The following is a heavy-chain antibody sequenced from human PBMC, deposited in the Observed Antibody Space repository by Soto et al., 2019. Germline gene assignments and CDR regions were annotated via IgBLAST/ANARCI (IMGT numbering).Heavy chain of an antibody. Sequence: SETLSLTCTVSGGSINSGDSYWNWIRQHPEKGLEWIGYINYRGSTFYNPSLKSRIIISVDTSKNQFSLSLSSVTAADTAVYYCARDAPGVAPYWGQGTLVTSPQ. CDR1: GGSINSGDSY. V-gene: IGHV4-31*03. CDR3: ARDAPGVAPY. CDR2: INYRGST. J-gene: IGHJ4*02. D-gene: IGHD2-15*01.